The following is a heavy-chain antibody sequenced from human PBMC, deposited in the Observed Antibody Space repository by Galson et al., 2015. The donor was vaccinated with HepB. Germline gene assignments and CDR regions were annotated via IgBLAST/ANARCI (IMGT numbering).Heavy chain of an antibody. CDR2: ISYDGSNK. J-gene: IGHJ4*02. D-gene: IGHD1-26*01. CDR1: GFTFSSYA. CDR3: ARERAKWESDY. V-gene: IGHV3-30-3*01. Sequence: SLRLSCAASGFTFSSYAMHWVRQAPGKGLEWVAVISYDGSNKYYADSVKGRFTISRDNSKNTLYLQMNSLRAEDTAVYYCARERAKWESDYWGQGTLVTVSS.